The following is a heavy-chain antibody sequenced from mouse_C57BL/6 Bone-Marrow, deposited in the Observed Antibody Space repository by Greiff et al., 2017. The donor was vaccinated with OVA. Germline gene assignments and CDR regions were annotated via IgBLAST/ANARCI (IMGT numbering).Heavy chain of an antibody. CDR3: TRVFITTVYYAMDY. J-gene: IGHJ4*01. Sequence: EVMLVESGEGLVKPGGSLKLSCAASGFTFSSYAMSWVRQTPEKRLEWVAYISSGGDYIYYADTVKGRFTISRDNARNTLYLQMSSLKSEDTAMYYCTRVFITTVYYAMDYWGQGTSVTVSS. D-gene: IGHD1-1*01. CDR2: ISSGGDYI. V-gene: IGHV5-9-1*02. CDR1: GFTFSSYA.